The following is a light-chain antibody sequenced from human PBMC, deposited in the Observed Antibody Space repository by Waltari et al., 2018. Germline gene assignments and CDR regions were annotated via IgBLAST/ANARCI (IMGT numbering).Light chain of an antibody. CDR3: QQFGDSVWT. CDR2: RAS. Sequence: ETVLTQSPGTLSLSPGETATLSCRASPSVGSSYLAWYHQKPGQAPRLLIYRASTRATGIPDRFSGSGSGTDFTLTISGLEPEDSAVYYCQQFGDSVWTFGQGTKVEIK. CDR1: PSVGSSY. V-gene: IGKV3-20*01. J-gene: IGKJ1*01.